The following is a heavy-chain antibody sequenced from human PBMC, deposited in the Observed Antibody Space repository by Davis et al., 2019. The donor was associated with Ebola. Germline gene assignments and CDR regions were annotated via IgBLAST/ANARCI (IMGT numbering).Heavy chain of an antibody. Sequence: GESLKISCKGSGYSFTSYWIGWVRQMPGKGLEWMGIIYPGDSDTTYSPSFQGQVTFSVDRSIRTAYLQWNSLKASDTAIYYCTRQGPTSWDSWGQGTLVTVSS. CDR1: GYSFTSYW. CDR3: TRQGPTSWDS. V-gene: IGHV5-51*01. D-gene: IGHD2-2*01. CDR2: IYPGDSDT. J-gene: IGHJ4*02.